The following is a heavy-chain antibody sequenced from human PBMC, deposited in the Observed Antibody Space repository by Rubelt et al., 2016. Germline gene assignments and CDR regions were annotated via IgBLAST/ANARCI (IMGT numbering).Heavy chain of an antibody. J-gene: IGHJ4*02. CDR1: GYTFTSYG. Sequence: QVQLVQSGAEVKKPGASVKVSCKASGYTFTSYGISWVRQAPGQGLEWMGWISAYNGNQDIVRKPQGRVPMTTAPATRTAYMGLRSLGSDDTAVYYGADRGSSSWYDYGGQGTLVTVSS. CDR2: ISAYNGNQ. CDR3: ADRGSSSWYDY. D-gene: IGHD6-13*01. V-gene: IGHV1-18*01.